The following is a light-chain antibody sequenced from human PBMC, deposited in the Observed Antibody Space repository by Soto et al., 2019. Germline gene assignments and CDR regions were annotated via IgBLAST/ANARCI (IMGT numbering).Light chain of an antibody. J-gene: IGKJ5*01. CDR2: GAS. Sequence: DIVLTQSPATLSVSPGERAILSCRASQSVSNNLAWYQQKPGQAPRLLIYGASTRATGIPARFSGSGSGTEFSLTITGLQSEDFAVYYCHQYSERPSNTFGQGTRLEI. CDR3: HQYSERPSNT. CDR1: QSVSNN. V-gene: IGKV3-15*01.